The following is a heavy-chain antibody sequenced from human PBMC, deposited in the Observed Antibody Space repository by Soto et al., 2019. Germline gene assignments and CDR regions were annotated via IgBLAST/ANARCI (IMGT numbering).Heavy chain of an antibody. Sequence: GGSLRLSCAASGFTFSSYGMHWVRQAPGKGLEWVAVIWYDGSNKYYADSVKGRFTISRDNSKNTLYLQMNSLRAEDTAVYYCARSSTVSPSAYMDVWGKGTTVTVSS. CDR2: IWYDGSNK. J-gene: IGHJ6*03. D-gene: IGHD4-17*01. V-gene: IGHV3-33*01. CDR1: GFTFSSYG. CDR3: ARSSTVSPSAYMDV.